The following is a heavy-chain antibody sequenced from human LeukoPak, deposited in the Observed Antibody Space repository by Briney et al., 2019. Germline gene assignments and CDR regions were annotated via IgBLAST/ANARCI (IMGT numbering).Heavy chain of an antibody. CDR3: ARGIRIAVAGNIDY. CDR2: TQYDGSNE. V-gene: IGHV3-30*02. Sequence: GGSLRLSCAASRFSFSSYGMHWVRQAPGKGLDWVAYTQYDGSNEQYADSVKGRFTISRDNSKNTLYLQMNSLSAEDTAVYYCARGIRIAVAGNIDYWGQGTLVTVSS. CDR1: RFSFSSYG. J-gene: IGHJ4*02. D-gene: IGHD6-19*01.